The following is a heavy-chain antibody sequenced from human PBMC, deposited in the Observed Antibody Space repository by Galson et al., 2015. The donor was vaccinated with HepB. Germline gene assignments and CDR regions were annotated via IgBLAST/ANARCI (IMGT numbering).Heavy chain of an antibody. CDR3: ARGGAPGGWYFDI. V-gene: IGHV3-33*01. Sequence: SLRLSCAASGFTFNTYGMHWVRQAPGQGLQWVAVIWYDGSSKYYADSVKGRFTISRDNSKNTVYLQMNSLRAEDTAVYYCARGGAPGGWYFDIWGRGTPVTVSS. J-gene: IGHJ2*01. D-gene: IGHD3-10*01. CDR1: GFTFNTYG. CDR2: IWYDGSSK.